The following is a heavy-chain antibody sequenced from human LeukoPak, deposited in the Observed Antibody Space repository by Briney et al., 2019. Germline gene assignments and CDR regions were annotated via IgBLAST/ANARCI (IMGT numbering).Heavy chain of an antibody. Sequence: SETLSLTCAVYGGPFSGYYWSWIRQPPGEGLEWIGEINHSGSTNYNPSLKSRVTISVDTSKNQFSLKLSSVTAADTAVCYCARGGNVGLSYWGQGTLVTVSS. CDR2: INHSGST. CDR1: GGPFSGYY. V-gene: IGHV4-34*01. CDR3: ARGGNVGLSY. D-gene: IGHD1-26*01. J-gene: IGHJ4*02.